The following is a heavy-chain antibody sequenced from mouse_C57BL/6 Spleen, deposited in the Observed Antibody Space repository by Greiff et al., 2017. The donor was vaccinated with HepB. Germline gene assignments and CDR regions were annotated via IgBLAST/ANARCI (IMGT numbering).Heavy chain of an antibody. J-gene: IGHJ2*01. D-gene: IGHD3-2*02. Sequence: VQLQQPGAELVRPGSSVKLSCKASGYTFTSYWLHWVKQRPIQGLEWIGNIDPSDSETNYNQKFKNKATLTVDKSSSTAYMQLSSLTSEDSAVYYCARSGFFDYWGQGTTLTVSS. CDR2: IDPSDSET. V-gene: IGHV1-52*01. CDR1: GYTFTSYW. CDR3: ARSGFFDY.